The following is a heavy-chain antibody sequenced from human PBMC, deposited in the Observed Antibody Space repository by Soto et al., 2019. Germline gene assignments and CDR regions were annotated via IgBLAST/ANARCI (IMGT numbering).Heavy chain of an antibody. CDR2: ISGSGGST. CDR1: GFTFSSYS. CDR3: AKDGYSSSWAPYYYYYYMDV. D-gene: IGHD6-13*01. J-gene: IGHJ6*03. Sequence: GGALRRSCAAPGFTFSSYSKKWGRPAPGEGLGLVSAISGSGGSTYYADSVKGRFTISRDNSKNTLYLQMNSLRAEDTAVYYCAKDGYSSSWAPYYYYYYMDVWGKGTTVTVSS. V-gene: IGHV3-23*01.